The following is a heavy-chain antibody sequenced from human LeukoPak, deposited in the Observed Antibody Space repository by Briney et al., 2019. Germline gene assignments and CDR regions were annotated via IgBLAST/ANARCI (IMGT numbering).Heavy chain of an antibody. D-gene: IGHD3-10*01. J-gene: IGHJ4*02. CDR2: MNPNSGNT. Sequence: ASVKVSCKASGYTFTSYDINWVRQATGQGLEWMGWMNPNSGNTGYAQKFQGRVTITADESTSTAYMELSSLRSEDTAVYYCARGPGSYYAPVDYWGQGTLVTVSS. CDR1: GYTFTSYD. CDR3: ARGPGSYYAPVDY. V-gene: IGHV1-8*03.